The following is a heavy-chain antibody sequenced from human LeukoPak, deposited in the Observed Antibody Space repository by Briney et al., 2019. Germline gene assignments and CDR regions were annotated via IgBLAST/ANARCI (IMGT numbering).Heavy chain of an antibody. D-gene: IGHD4-23*01. J-gene: IGHJ5*02. V-gene: IGHV1-69*06. CDR2: IIPIFGTA. Sequence: SVKVSCKASGGTFSSYAISWVRQAPGQGLEWMGGIIPIFGTANYAQKFQGRVTITADKSTSTAYMELSSLRSEDTAVYYCAARDRAVGGWFDPWGQGTLVTVSS. CDR1: GGTFSSYA. CDR3: AARDRAVGGWFDP.